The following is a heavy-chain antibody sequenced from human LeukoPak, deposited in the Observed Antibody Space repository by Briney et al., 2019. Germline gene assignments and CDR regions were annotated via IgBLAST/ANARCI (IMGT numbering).Heavy chain of an antibody. J-gene: IGHJ4*02. CDR2: IKQDGSEK. CDR1: GFTFSSYW. D-gene: IGHD3-9*01. CDR3: ARVWRGYDILTGYYSLYYFDY. Sequence: PGGSLRLSCAASGFTFSSYWMSWVHQAPGKGLEWVANIKQDGSEKYYVDSVKGRFTISRDNAKNSLYLQMNSLRAEDTAVYYCARVWRGYDILTGYYSLYYFDYWGQGTQVTVPS. V-gene: IGHV3-7*01.